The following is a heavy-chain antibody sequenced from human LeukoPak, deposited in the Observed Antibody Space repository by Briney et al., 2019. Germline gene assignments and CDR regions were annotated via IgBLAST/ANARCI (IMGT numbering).Heavy chain of an antibody. CDR2: INPNSGGT. D-gene: IGHD1-26*01. Sequence: ASVKVSCKASGYTFTGYYMHWVRQAPGQGLEWMGWINPNSGGTNYAQKFQGRVTKTRDTSISTAYMELSRLRSDDTAVYYCARDRIVGAGIARVYYFDYWGQGTLVTVSS. CDR1: GYTFTGYY. J-gene: IGHJ4*02. V-gene: IGHV1-2*02. CDR3: ARDRIVGAGIARVYYFDY.